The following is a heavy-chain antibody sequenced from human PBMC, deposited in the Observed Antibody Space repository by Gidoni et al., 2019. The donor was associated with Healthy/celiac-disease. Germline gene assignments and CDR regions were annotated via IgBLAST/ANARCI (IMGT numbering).Heavy chain of an antibody. CDR2: ISGSGGSK. CDR3: AKGSGTVVIRFDY. V-gene: IGHV3-23*01. Sequence: EVQLLESGGGLVQPGGSLRLSCAASGFIFSSYAMSWVRQDPGKGLACVSAISGSGGSKYYADSVKGRFTISRDNSKNTLYLKMNSLRAEDTAVYYCAKGSGTVVIRFDYWGQGTLVTVSS. J-gene: IGHJ4*02. CDR1: GFIFSSYA. D-gene: IGHD2-15*01.